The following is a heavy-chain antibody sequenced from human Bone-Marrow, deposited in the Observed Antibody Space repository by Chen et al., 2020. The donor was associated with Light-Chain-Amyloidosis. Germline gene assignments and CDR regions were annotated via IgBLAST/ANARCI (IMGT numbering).Heavy chain of an antibody. CDR3: ARCNIMVRGALERYFDL. Sequence: QVQLVQSGAEVKKPGASWKVSCKASGYTFTNYDVNWLRQAPGQGPEWMAWMNPNSGNTGYAQKFQGRVTLTRDTSISTAYMELSSLTSEDTAVYYCARCNIMVRGALERYFDLWGRGTLVTVSS. D-gene: IGHD3-10*01. J-gene: IGHJ2*01. CDR1: GYTFTNYD. CDR2: MNPNSGNT. V-gene: IGHV1-8*01.